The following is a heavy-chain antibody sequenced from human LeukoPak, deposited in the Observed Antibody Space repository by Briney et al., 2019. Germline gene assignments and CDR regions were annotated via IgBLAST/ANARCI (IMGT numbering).Heavy chain of an antibody. CDR1: GFTFINYN. J-gene: IGHJ4*02. D-gene: IGHD5-18*01. CDR3: ARDLSGVAGYTYGRGIDY. V-gene: IGHV3-21*01. Sequence: GSLRLSFASSGFTFINYNMNWVRQAPGKGLEWVSSISLSSIYMYYADSVQGRFTISRDNAKTSLYLQMNSLRAEDTAVYYCARDLSGVAGYTYGRGIDYWGQGTLVTVSS. CDR2: ISLSSIYM.